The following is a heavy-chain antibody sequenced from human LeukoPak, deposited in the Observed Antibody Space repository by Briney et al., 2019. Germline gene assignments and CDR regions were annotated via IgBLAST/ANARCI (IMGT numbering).Heavy chain of an antibody. D-gene: IGHD3-3*01. V-gene: IGHV3-30-3*01. CDR2: ISYDGSNK. J-gene: IGHJ3*02. Sequence: GGSLRLSCAASGFTFSSYAMHWARQAPGKGLEWVAVISYDGSNKYYAVSVKGRFTISRDNSKNTLYLQMNSLRAEDTAVYYCARDPHTIFGVVTPDAFDIWGQGTMVTVSS. CDR1: GFTFSSYA. CDR3: ARDPHTIFGVVTPDAFDI.